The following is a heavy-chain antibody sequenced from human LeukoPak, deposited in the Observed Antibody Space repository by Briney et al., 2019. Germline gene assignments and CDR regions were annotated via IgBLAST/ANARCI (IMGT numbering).Heavy chain of an antibody. CDR3: AREGSIVARTDY. CDR1: GFTFDNYA. J-gene: IGHJ4*02. V-gene: IGHV3-30*14. D-gene: IGHD2-15*01. Sequence: PGRSLRLSCEASGFTFDNYAMHWVRQAPGKRLEWVAVISYDGNREYYPDSVKGRFTISRDNSKNTLYLQMKGLKTEDTGVYYCAREGSIVARTDYWGQGDLVIVSS. CDR2: ISYDGNRE.